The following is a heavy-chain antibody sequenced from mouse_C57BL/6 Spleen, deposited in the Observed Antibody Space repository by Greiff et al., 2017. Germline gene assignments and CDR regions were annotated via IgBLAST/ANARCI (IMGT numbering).Heavy chain of an antibody. J-gene: IGHJ2*01. CDR3: ARRGSNYDY. V-gene: IGHV1-69*01. CDR2: IDPSDSYT. CDR1: GYTFTSYW. Sequence: QVQLQQPGAELVMPGASVKLSCKASGYTFTSYWMHWVKQRPGQGLEWIGEIDPSDSYTNYNQKFKGKSTLTVDKSSSTAYMRLSSLTSEDSAVYYCARRGSNYDYWGQGTTLTVSS. D-gene: IGHD6-1*01.